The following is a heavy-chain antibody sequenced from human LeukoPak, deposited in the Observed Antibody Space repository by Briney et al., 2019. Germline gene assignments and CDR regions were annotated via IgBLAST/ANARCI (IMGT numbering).Heavy chain of an antibody. CDR2: IYSGGGT. Sequence: GGSLRLSCAASGFTVSSNYMSWVRQAPGKGLEWVSVIYSGGGTYYADSVKGRFTISRDNSKNTLYLQMKSLRAEDMAVYYCARGMGDSSGYHLYHFDYWGQGTLVTVSS. CDR1: GFTVSSNY. V-gene: IGHV3-53*01. J-gene: IGHJ4*02. D-gene: IGHD3-22*01. CDR3: ARGMGDSSGYHLYHFDY.